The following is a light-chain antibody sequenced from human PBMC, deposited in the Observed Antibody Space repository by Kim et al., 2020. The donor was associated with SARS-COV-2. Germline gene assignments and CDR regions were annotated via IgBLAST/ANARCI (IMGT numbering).Light chain of an antibody. J-gene: IGKJ2*01. CDR3: QQSYSTPRA. V-gene: IGKV1-39*01. CDR2: AAS. CDR1: QIISTY. Sequence: DIQMTQSPSSLSASVGDRVTITCRASQIISTYLNWYQQKPGEAPKLLIYAASSLQSGVPSRFSGSGSGTDFTLTISSLQPEDFATYYCQQSYSTPRAFGQGTKLEI.